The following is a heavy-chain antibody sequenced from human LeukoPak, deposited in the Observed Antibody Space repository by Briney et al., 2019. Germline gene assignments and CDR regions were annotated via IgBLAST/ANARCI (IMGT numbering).Heavy chain of an antibody. D-gene: IGHD3-22*01. Sequence: PSETLSLTCTVSGGSISSSSYYWGWIRQPPGKGLEWIGSIYYSGSTYYNPSLKSRVTIPVDTSKNQFSLKLSSVTAADTAVYYCAGKYDSSGYYYASDYWGQGTLVTVSS. CDR3: AGKYDSSGYYYASDY. CDR2: IYYSGST. V-gene: IGHV4-39*01. J-gene: IGHJ4*02. CDR1: GGSISSSSYY.